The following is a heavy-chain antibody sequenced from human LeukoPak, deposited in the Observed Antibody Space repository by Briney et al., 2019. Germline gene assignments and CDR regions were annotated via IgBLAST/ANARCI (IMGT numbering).Heavy chain of an antibody. CDR3: ARVAAAGNSDY. CDR2: ISAYNCKT. J-gene: IGHJ4*02. CDR1: VYTLTSYV. Sequence: ASVKVSFQASVYTLTSYVISWVRQAPGQGLEWMGWISAYNCKTNNAHKLQRRVNMTTDTSTSTAYMELRSLRSDDTGVYYCARVAAAGNSDYWGQGTLVTVSS. V-gene: IGHV1-18*01. D-gene: IGHD6-13*01.